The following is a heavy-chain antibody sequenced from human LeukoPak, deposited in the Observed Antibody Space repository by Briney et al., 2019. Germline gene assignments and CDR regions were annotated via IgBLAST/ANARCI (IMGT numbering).Heavy chain of an antibody. CDR3: AFGPAAPTLFDY. CDR1: GFTFSSYA. Sequence: GGSLRLSCAASGFTFSSYAMSWVRQAPGKGLEWVSAISGSGGSTYYADSVKGRFTISRDNSKNTPYLQMNSLRAEDTAAYYCAFGPAAPTLFDYWGQGTLVTVSS. J-gene: IGHJ4*02. CDR2: ISGSGGST. D-gene: IGHD2-2*01. V-gene: IGHV3-23*01.